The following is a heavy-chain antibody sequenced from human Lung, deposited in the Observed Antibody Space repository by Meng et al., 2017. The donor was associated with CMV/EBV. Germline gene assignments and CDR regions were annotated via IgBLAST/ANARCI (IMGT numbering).Heavy chain of an antibody. CDR3: ARFNAIFYDSSGHYYDH. D-gene: IGHD3-22*01. Sequence: YTFTGCYMHCVRQAPGQGLEWMGWINASSGATNYAQKFQGRVTMTRDTSTTTAYMELSRLRSDDTALYYCARFNAIFYDSSGHYYDHWGQGTLVTVSS. J-gene: IGHJ4*02. CDR1: YTFTGCY. CDR2: INASSGAT. V-gene: IGHV1-2*02.